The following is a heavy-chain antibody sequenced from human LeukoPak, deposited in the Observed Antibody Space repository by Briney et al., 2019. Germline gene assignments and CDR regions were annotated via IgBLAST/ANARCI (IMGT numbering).Heavy chain of an antibody. V-gene: IGHV3-30*18. CDR1: GFTFSSYG. Sequence: GESLRLSCAASGFTFSSYGMHWVRQPPGKGLEWVAVISYDGSNKYYADSVKGRFTISRDNSKNTLYLQMNSLRAEDTAVYYCAKDLRAYYYGSGSFDYWGQGTLVTVSS. CDR2: ISYDGSNK. J-gene: IGHJ4*02. CDR3: AKDLRAYYYGSGSFDY. D-gene: IGHD3-10*01.